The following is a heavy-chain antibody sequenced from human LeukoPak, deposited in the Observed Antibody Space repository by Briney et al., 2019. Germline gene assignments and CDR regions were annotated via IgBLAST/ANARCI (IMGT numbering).Heavy chain of an antibody. CDR2: ISAYNGNT. J-gene: IGHJ6*02. CDR3: ARDRGSSSLRGMDV. D-gene: IGHD6-13*01. CDR1: GYTFTSYG. V-gene: IGHV1-18*01. Sequence: ASVKVSCKASGYTFTSYGISWVRQAPGQGLEWMGWISAYNGNTNYAQKLQGRVTMTTDASTSTAYMELRSLRSDDTAVYYCARDRGSSSLRGMDVWGQGTTVTVSS.